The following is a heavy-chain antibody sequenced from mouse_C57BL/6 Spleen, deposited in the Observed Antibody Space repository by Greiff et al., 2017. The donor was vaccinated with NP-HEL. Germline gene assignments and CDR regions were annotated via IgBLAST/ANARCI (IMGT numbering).Heavy chain of an antibody. Sequence: DVHLVESGEGLVKPGGSLKLSCAASGFTFSSYAMSWVRQTPEKRLEWVAYISSGGDYIYYADTVKGRFTISRDNARNTLYLQMSSLKSEDTAMYYCTREALYDYDKAWFAYWGQGTLVTVSA. CDR2: ISSGGDYI. CDR1: GFTFSSYA. D-gene: IGHD2-4*01. J-gene: IGHJ3*01. CDR3: TREALYDYDKAWFAY. V-gene: IGHV5-9-1*02.